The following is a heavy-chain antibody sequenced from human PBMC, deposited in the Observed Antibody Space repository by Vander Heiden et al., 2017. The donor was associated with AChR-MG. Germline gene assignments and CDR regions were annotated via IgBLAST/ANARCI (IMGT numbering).Heavy chain of an antibody. CDR2: ISGNEGNT. Sequence: VQLVQSGAEVKKPGASVKVSCKASGYTFTSYGISWGRQAPGQGLELMGWISGNEGNTNYAQKFQDRVTMTTDTSTSTAYMELRSLRSDDTAVYYCARDPPYYDSSPPADYWGQGTLVTVSP. CDR3: ARDPPYYDSSPPADY. D-gene: IGHD3-22*01. CDR1: GYTFTSYG. J-gene: IGHJ4*02. V-gene: IGHV1-18*01.